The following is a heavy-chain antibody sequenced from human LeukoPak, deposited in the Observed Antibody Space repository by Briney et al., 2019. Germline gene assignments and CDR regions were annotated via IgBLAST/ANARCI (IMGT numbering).Heavy chain of an antibody. CDR1: ELTLSAYW. CDR2: MRQDGSEK. Sequence: GGSLRLSCTAAELTLSAYWMHWVRQAPGKGLEWVATMRQDGSEKYYVDFVKGRFTISRDIAKNSLFLQMGSLRVEDTAIYYCTTMDGPWGQRTLVTVSP. D-gene: IGHD2-2*03. J-gene: IGHJ5*02. V-gene: IGHV3-7*01. CDR3: TTMDGP.